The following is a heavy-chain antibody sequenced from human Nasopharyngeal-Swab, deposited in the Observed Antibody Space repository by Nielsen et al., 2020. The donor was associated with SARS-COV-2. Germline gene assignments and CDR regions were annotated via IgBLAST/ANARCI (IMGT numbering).Heavy chain of an antibody. D-gene: IGHD6-6*01. CDR3: ARLSIAARPYYYYGMDV. CDR1: GFTFSSYE. Sequence: GGSLRLSCAASGFTFSSYEMNWVRQAPGKGLEWVSYISSSGSTIYYADSVKGRFTISRDNAKNSLYLQMNSLRAEDTAVYYCARLSIAARPYYYYGMDVWGQGTTVTVSS. V-gene: IGHV3-48*03. CDR2: ISSSGSTI. J-gene: IGHJ6*02.